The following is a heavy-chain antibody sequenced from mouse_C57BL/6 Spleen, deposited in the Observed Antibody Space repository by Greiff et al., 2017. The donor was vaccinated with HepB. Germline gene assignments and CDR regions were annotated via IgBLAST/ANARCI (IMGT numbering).Heavy chain of an antibody. CDR3: ASAQPFAY. CDR1: GYTFTDYY. J-gene: IGHJ3*01. Sequence: VQLKQSGPELVKPGASVKISCKASGYTFTDYYMNWVKQSHGKSLEWIGDINPNNGGTSYNQKFKGKATLTVDKSSSTAYMELRSLTSEDSAVYYCASAQPFAYWGQGTLVTVSA. CDR2: INPNNGGT. V-gene: IGHV1-26*01. D-gene: IGHD3-2*02.